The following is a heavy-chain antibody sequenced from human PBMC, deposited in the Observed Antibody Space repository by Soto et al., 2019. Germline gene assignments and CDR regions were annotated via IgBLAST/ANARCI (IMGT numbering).Heavy chain of an antibody. Sequence: PGESLKISCKGSGYSFTSYWISWVRQMPGKGLKWMGRIDPSDSYTNYSPSFHGQVTISADKSISTAYLQWSSLKASDTAMYYCARHNRYSSTWFEGWFDPWGQGTLVTVSS. D-gene: IGHD6-13*01. CDR3: ARHNRYSSTWFEGWFDP. CDR2: IDPSDSYT. V-gene: IGHV5-10-1*04. J-gene: IGHJ5*02. CDR1: GYSFTSYW.